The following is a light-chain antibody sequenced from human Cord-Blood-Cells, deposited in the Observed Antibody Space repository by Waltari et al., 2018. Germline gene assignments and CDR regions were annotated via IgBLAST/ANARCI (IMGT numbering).Light chain of an antibody. CDR2: WAS. J-gene: IGKJ4*01. V-gene: IGKV4-1*01. Sequence: DIVMTQSPDSLAVSLGERVTINCKSSQSVLYSSNNKNYLAWYQQKPGQPPKLLIYWASTRESGVPDRFSGSGSGTDFTLTISSLQAEDVAVYYCQQYYSTSLTFGGGTKVEIK. CDR1: QSVLYSSNNKNY. CDR3: QQYYSTSLT.